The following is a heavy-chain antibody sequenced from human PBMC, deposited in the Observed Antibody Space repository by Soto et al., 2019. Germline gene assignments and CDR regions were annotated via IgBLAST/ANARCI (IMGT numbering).Heavy chain of an antibody. CDR3: ARDVGVDPYYYYGMDV. CDR1: GFTFSSYA. CDR2: ISYDGSNK. V-gene: IGHV3-30-3*01. J-gene: IGHJ6*02. Sequence: SLRLSCAASGFTFSSYAMHWVRQAPGKGLEWVAVISYDGSNKYYADSVKGRFTISRDNSKNTLYLQMNSLRAEDTAVYYCARDVGVDPYYYYGMDVWGQGTTVTVSS. D-gene: IGHD2-2*01.